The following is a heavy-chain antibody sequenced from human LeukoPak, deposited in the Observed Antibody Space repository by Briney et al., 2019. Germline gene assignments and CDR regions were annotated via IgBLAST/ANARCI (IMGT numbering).Heavy chain of an antibody. V-gene: IGHV3-30*02. D-gene: IGHD6-13*01. CDR1: GFTFSNYG. J-gene: IGHJ4*02. CDR2: IPYDGSNK. CDR3: AKDPRRYSRTGGYFDY. Sequence: PGGSLRLSCAASGFTFSNYGMHWVRQAPGKGLEWVSFIPYDGSNKYYADSVKGRFTISRDNSKNTLYLQMISLRTEDTAVYYCAKDPRRYSRTGGYFDYWGQGTLVTVSS.